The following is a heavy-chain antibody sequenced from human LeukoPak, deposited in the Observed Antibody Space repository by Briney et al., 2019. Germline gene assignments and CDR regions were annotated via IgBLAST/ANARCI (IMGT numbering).Heavy chain of an antibody. V-gene: IGHV3-21*01. Sequence: GESLTLSCSASGFPFITYSMNWVRQAPGKGLEWVSSISKSNNDKDYIESVKGRFTISRDNAKNSLYLQMDSLRAEDTAVYHCARTHLNILPTTPPGGDNDYYFMDVWGKGTPVTVSS. J-gene: IGHJ6*03. D-gene: IGHD2-21*02. CDR1: GFPFITYS. CDR3: ARTHLNILPTTPPGGDNDYYFMDV. CDR2: ISKSNNDK.